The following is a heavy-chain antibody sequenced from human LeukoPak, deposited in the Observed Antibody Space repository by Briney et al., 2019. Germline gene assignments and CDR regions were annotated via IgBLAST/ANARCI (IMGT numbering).Heavy chain of an antibody. CDR3: ARDVLEMGTIGWVDY. D-gene: IGHD5-24*01. J-gene: IGHJ4*02. V-gene: IGHV1-69*05. CDR1: GGTFSSYA. Sequence: ASVKVSCKASGGTFSSYAISWVRQAPGQGLEWMGRIIPIFGTANYAQKFQGRVTITTDESTSTAYMELSSLRSEDTAVYYCARDVLEMGTIGWVDYWGQGTLVTVSS. CDR2: IIPIFGTA.